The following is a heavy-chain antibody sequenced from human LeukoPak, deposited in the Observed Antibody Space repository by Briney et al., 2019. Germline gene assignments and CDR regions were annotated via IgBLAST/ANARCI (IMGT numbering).Heavy chain of an antibody. D-gene: IGHD4-17*01. V-gene: IGHV4-39*01. J-gene: IGHJ4*02. CDR2: IYYSGST. Sequence: SETLSLTCTVSGGSISSSSYYWGWIRQPPGKGLEWTGSIYYSGSTYYNPSLKSRVTISVDTSKNQFSLKLSSVTAADTAVYYCARLTVTTGLDYWGQGTLVTVSS. CDR1: GGSISSSSYY. CDR3: ARLTVTTGLDY.